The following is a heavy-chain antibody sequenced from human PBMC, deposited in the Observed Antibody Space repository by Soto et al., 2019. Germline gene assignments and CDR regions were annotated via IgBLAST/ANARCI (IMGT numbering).Heavy chain of an antibody. V-gene: IGHV3-7*03. CDR2: IKEDGSER. D-gene: IGHD2-15*01. Sequence: GGSLRLSCADSGFTFRSYWMSWVRQAPGKGLEWVANIKEDGSERYYVDSVRGRFTISRDNAQNSLYLQMNSLRAEDTAVYYCARESGYGSGGSCYFYFDYWGQGTQVTVYS. CDR3: ARESGYGSGGSCYFYFDY. J-gene: IGHJ4*02. CDR1: GFTFRSYW.